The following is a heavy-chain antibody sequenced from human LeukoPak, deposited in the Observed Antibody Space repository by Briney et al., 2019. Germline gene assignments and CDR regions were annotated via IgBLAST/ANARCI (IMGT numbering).Heavy chain of an antibody. Sequence: PGGSLRLSCAASGFTFSSYAMSWVRQVPGKGLEWVSGISLRGDSTYYADSVKGRFTVSRDNSKNTLYFQLNSLTDEDTAVYYCARGVGERFFDYWGQGTLVTVSS. V-gene: IGHV3-23*01. D-gene: IGHD3-10*01. CDR2: ISLRGDST. CDR3: ARGVGERFFDY. J-gene: IGHJ4*02. CDR1: GFTFSSYA.